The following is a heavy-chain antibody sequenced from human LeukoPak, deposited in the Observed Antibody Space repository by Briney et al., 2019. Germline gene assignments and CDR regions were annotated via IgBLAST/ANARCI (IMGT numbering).Heavy chain of an antibody. Sequence: GGSLRLSCAASGFIFSSRWMHWVRRGPGKGLEWVSRIKMDGSSIDYADSVRGRFTVSRDNAKNTLYLEMNSLRVEDTAVYYCARDNSPGWFGPWGQGALATVSS. D-gene: IGHD4-11*01. V-gene: IGHV3-74*01. J-gene: IGHJ5*02. CDR2: IKMDGSSI. CDR3: ARDNSPGWFGP. CDR1: GFIFSSRW.